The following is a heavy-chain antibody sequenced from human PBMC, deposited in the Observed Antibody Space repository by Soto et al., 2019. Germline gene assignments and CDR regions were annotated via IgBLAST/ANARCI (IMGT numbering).Heavy chain of an antibody. CDR3: ARDWRGYSGYGPPPGSKGWFDP. V-gene: IGHV1-69*01. J-gene: IGHJ5*02. D-gene: IGHD5-12*01. CDR1: GGTFSSYA. Sequence: QVQLVQSGAEVKKPGSSVKVSCKASGGTFSSYAISWVRQAPGQGLEWMGGIIPIFGTANYAQKFQGRVTITADESTSTAYMELSSLRSEDTAVYYCARDWRGYSGYGPPPGSKGWFDPWGQGTLVTVSS. CDR2: IIPIFGTA.